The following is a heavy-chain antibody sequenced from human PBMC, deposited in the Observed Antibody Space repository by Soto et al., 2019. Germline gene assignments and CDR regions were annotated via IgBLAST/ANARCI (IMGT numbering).Heavy chain of an antibody. J-gene: IGHJ6*02. D-gene: IGHD6-13*01. Sequence: GGSLRLSCAASGFTFSSYGMHWVRQAPGKGLEWVAVIWYDGSNKYYADSVKGRFTISRDNSKNTLYLQMNSLRAEDTAVYYCARDSPGIAAAGTNRYYYYGMDVWGQGTTVTVSS. V-gene: IGHV3-33*01. CDR3: ARDSPGIAAAGTNRYYYYGMDV. CDR2: IWYDGSNK. CDR1: GFTFSSYG.